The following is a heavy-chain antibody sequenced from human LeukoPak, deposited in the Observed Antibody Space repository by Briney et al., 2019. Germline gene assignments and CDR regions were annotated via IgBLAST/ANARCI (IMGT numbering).Heavy chain of an antibody. V-gene: IGHV3-23*01. D-gene: IGHD3-10*01. CDR1: GFTFSNYA. Sequence: GGSLRLSCAASGFTFSNYAMSWVRQAPGKGLEWVSAISGSGDNTYYADSVKGRFTVSRDNSKNTLYLQMNSLRAEDTAVYYCARAYGSGSYYPPDYWGQGTLVTVSS. CDR2: ISGSGDNT. CDR3: ARAYGSGSYYPPDY. J-gene: IGHJ4*02.